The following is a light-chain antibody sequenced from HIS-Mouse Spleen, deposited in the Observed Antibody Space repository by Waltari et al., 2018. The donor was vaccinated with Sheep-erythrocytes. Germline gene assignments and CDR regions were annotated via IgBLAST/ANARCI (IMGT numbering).Light chain of an antibody. J-gene: IGLJ1*01. V-gene: IGLV2-11*01. Sequence: QSALTQPRSVSGSPGQSVTISCTGTSSDVGGYNYVSWYQQHPGKAPKLMIYDVNKRPSGVPDRFAGSKSGNNASLTISELQAEDEADYYCCSYAGSYNHVFATGTKVTVL. CDR1: SSDVGGYNY. CDR3: CSYAGSYNHV. CDR2: DVN.